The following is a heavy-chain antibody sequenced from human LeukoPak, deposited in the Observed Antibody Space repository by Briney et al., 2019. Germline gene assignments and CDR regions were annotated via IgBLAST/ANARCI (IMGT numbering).Heavy chain of an antibody. CDR3: AKRNTALASDY. Sequence: PGGSLRLSCAASGFTFSSYAMTWVLQAPGRGLEWVSAISVSGGSTYYADSVKGRFTISRDNSKNTLYLQMNSLRAEDTAIYYCAKRNTALASDYWGQGTLVTVSS. CDR2: ISVSGGST. J-gene: IGHJ4*02. V-gene: IGHV3-23*01. D-gene: IGHD5-18*01. CDR1: GFTFSSYA.